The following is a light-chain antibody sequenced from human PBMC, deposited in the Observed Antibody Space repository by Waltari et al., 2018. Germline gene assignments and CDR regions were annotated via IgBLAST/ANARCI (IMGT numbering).Light chain of an antibody. CDR1: QTINSY. J-gene: IGKJ2*01. Sequence: DIQMTQFPSSLSASVGDRVTMTCRTSQTINSYLNWYQQKPGKAPKLLIYAASRLQSGVTSRFSGSGSGTDFTLTISSLQPEDFATYYCQQSYSTPYTFGQGTKLEIK. CDR3: QQSYSTPYT. CDR2: AAS. V-gene: IGKV1-39*01.